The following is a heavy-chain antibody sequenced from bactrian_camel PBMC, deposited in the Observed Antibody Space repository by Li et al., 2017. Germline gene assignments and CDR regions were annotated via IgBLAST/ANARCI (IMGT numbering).Heavy chain of an antibody. CDR2: ISAGGIRS. CDR3: ARANVAHDWLMRVDQYEY. D-gene: IGHD1*01. CDR1: GYTYSIYS. J-gene: IGHJ4*01. Sequence: DVQLVESGGGSVQAGGSLRLSCAASGYTYSIYSMAWFRQAPGKEREGVAAISAGGIRSYYADSVKGRFTISRDNAKNTLYLQMNSLKPEDTAMYYCARANVAHDWLMRVDQYEYWGQG. V-gene: IGHV3S31*01.